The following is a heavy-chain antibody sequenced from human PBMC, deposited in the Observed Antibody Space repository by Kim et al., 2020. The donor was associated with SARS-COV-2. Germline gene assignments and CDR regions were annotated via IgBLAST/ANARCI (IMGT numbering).Heavy chain of an antibody. V-gene: IGHV3-74*01. J-gene: IGHJ6*03. CDR3: ARNPSPYYYDSSGYLYYYYYMAV. Sequence: GGSLRLSCAASGFTFSSYWMHWVRQAPGKGLVWVSRINSDGSSTSYADSVKGRFTISRDNAKNTLYLQMNSLRAEDTAVYYCARNPSPYYYDSSGYLYYYYYMAVWGKGPTVTVSS. CDR2: INSDGSST. D-gene: IGHD3-22*01. CDR1: GFTFSSYW.